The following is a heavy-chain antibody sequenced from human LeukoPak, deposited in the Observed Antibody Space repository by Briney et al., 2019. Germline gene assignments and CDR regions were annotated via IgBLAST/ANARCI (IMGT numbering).Heavy chain of an antibody. J-gene: IGHJ4*02. D-gene: IGHD5-12*01. CDR2: ISESGDNT. Sequence: GGSLRLSCAASGFSFESYAMNWIRQAPGKGLEWVSSISESGDNTHYADSVKGRFTISRDNSLNTLYLQMNSLRAEDTAVYYCARGDKAYSGYDYDYWGQGTLVTVSS. CDR1: GFSFESYA. CDR3: ARGDKAYSGYDYDY. V-gene: IGHV3-23*01.